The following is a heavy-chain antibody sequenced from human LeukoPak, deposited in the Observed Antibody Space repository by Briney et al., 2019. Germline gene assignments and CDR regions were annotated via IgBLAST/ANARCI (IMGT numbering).Heavy chain of an antibody. CDR3: AISGNYFRPFDH. CDR1: RYTFTSYY. J-gene: IGHJ4*02. V-gene: IGHV1-46*01. CDR2: INPSIGST. D-gene: IGHD1-26*01. Sequence: ASVKVSCKASRYTFTSYYIHWVRQAPGQGLEWMGIINPSIGSTIYSQKFQGRVTMTRDTSTSTVYMELSSLKSEDTAVFYCAISGNYFRPFDHWGQGTLVSVSS.